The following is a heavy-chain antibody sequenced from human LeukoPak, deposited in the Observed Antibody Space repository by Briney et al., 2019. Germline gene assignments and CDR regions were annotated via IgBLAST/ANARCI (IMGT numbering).Heavy chain of an antibody. V-gene: IGHV4-59*01. Sequence: SETLSLTCTVSGGSIGDYYWSWVRQTPGKGLEWIGFVYYSGATNYNASLKSRVTISLDTSKNKFSLNLNSVDAADTAVYFCARCGNSYGTGYQFDPWSQGTLVTGSS. D-gene: IGHD5-18*01. J-gene: IGHJ5*02. CDR2: VYYSGAT. CDR3: ARCGNSYGTGYQFDP. CDR1: GGSIGDYY.